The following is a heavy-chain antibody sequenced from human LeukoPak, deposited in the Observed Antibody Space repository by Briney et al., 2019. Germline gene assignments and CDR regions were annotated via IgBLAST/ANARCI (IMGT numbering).Heavy chain of an antibody. V-gene: IGHV4-39*07. Sequence: SETLSLTCTVSGGSISSSSYYWGWIRQLPGKGLEWIGSIYYSGSTYYNPSLKSGVTISVDTFKNQFSLKLSSVTAADTAVYYCASLPTSGQQKDAFDIWGQGTMVTVSS. J-gene: IGHJ3*02. CDR1: GGSISSSSYY. CDR3: ASLPTSGQQKDAFDI. D-gene: IGHD2-2*01. CDR2: IYYSGST.